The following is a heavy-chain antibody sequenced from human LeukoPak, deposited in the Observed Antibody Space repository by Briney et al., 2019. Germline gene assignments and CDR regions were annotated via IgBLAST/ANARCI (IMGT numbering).Heavy chain of an antibody. V-gene: IGHV3-30*02. J-gene: IGHJ4*02. CDR2: IRYDGSNK. Sequence: PGGSLRLSCAASGFTFSSYGMHWVRQAPGKGLEWVAFIRYDGSNKYYADSVKGRFTISRDNSKNTLYLQMNSLRAEDTAVYYCAKDPASYYYDSSGYLDYWGQGTLVTVSS. D-gene: IGHD3-22*01. CDR1: GFTFSSYG. CDR3: AKDPASYYYDSSGYLDY.